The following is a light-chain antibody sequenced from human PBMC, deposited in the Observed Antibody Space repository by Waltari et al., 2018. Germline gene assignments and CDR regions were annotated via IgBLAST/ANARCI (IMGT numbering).Light chain of an antibody. J-gene: IGLJ3*02. Sequence: SYVLTQPPSAPVAPGQTARITCGGNNIGSKSVHWYQQKPGQAPVLVVYDDSDRPSGISERFSGSNAGNTATLTISRVEAGDEADYYCQVWDSSSDHWVFGGGTKLTVL. V-gene: IGLV3-21*02. CDR2: DDS. CDR3: QVWDSSSDHWV. CDR1: NIGSKS.